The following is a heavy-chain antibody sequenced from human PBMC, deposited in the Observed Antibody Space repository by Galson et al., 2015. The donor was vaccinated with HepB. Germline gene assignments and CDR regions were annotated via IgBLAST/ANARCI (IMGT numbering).Heavy chain of an antibody. CDR1: GFTFSSYG. V-gene: IGHV3-33*01. J-gene: IGHJ6*02. CDR2: IWYDGSNK. CDR3: ASSTYYYDSSGYQRDDYYYGMDV. Sequence: SLRLSCAASGFTFSSYGMHWVRQAPGKGLEWVAVIWYDGSNKYYADSVKGRFTISRDNSKNTLYLQMNSLRAEDTAVYYCASSTYYYDSSGYQRDDYYYGMDVWGQGTTVTVSS. D-gene: IGHD3-22*01.